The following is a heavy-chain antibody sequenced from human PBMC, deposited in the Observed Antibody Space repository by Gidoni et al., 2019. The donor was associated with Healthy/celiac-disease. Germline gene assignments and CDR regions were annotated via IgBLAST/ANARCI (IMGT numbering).Heavy chain of an antibody. J-gene: IGHJ5*02. CDR2: ISSSSSYI. V-gene: IGHV3-21*01. CDR3: AREFGGTAAGTGWFDP. D-gene: IGHD6-13*01. Sequence: EVQLVESGGGLVKPGGSLRLSCAASGFTFSRYSMNWVRQAPGKGLEWVSSISSSSSYIYYADSVKGRFTISRDNAKNSLYLQMNSLRAEDTAVYYCAREFGGTAAGTGWFDPWGQGTLVTVSS. CDR1: GFTFSRYS.